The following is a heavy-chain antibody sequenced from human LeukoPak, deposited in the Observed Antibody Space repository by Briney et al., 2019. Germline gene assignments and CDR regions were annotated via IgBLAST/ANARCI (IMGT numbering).Heavy chain of an antibody. V-gene: IGHV6-1*01. CDR1: GDYFSSNSAA. Sequence: SQTLSLTCALFGDYFSSNSAAWNWIRQSPSRGLEWLERTYYRSKLYNDYAVSVKSRITINPDTSKNQFSLQLNSVTPEDTAVYYCARILGVASLDAFDVWGQGTMVTVSS. D-gene: IGHD2-8*02. J-gene: IGHJ3*01. CDR2: TYYRSKLYN. CDR3: ARILGVASLDAFDV.